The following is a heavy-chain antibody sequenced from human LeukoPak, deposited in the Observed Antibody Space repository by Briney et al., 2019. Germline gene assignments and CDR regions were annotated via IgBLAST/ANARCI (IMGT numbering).Heavy chain of an antibody. CDR2: ISDDGRNK. CDR1: GFSFISYG. CDR3: AKRPSDYGDYVTYFDY. D-gene: IGHD4-17*01. V-gene: IGHV3-30*18. J-gene: IGHJ4*02. Sequence: GGSLRLSCAASGFSFISYGMHWVRQAPGKGLEWVGVISDDGRNKKYADSVKGRFTISRDNSKDTLYLQMNSLRDEDTAVYYCAKRPSDYGDYVTYFDYWGQGTLVTVSS.